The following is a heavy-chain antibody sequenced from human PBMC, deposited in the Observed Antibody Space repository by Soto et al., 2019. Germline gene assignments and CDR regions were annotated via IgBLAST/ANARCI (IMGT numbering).Heavy chain of an antibody. CDR3: ARAPREGVYDY. J-gene: IGHJ4*02. Sequence: QVQLVQSGAEVKKPGASVKVSCKASVYTFTGYYLHWIRQAPGQGLECMGWKRPDSGGANYAQKFQGRVSMTRDTSSSTFYMELSRLRSDDTAVYYGARAPREGVYDYWVQGTLVTVSS. D-gene: IGHD3-16*01. CDR2: KRPDSGGA. CDR1: VYTFTGYY. V-gene: IGHV1-2*02.